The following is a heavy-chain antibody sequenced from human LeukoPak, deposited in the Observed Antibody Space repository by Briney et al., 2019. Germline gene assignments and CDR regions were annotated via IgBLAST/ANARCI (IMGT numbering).Heavy chain of an antibody. Sequence: GGSLRLSCAASGFTFSSYEMNWVRQAPGKGLEWVSYISSSGSTIYYADSVKGRFTISRDNAKNSLYLQMNSLRAEVTAIYYCAGGYGSYSPDHWGQGTLVTVSS. D-gene: IGHD1-26*01. CDR3: AGGYGSYSPDH. J-gene: IGHJ4*02. CDR2: ISSSGSTI. CDR1: GFTFSSYE. V-gene: IGHV3-48*03.